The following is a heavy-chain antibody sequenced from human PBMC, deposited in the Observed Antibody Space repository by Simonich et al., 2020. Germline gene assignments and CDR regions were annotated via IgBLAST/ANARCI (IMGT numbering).Heavy chain of an antibody. CDR2: INAYNSNT. CDR3: ARASRGTWWYYYFDY. Sequence: QVQLVQSGAEVKKPGASVKVSCKASGYTFTSYGISWVRQAPGQGLEGMGWINAYNSNTTSAKKLQGRVTMTTDTATSTAYMELRSLRSDDTAVYYCARASRGTWWYYYFDYWGQGTLVTVSS. D-gene: IGHD2-15*01. V-gene: IGHV1-18*01. CDR1: GYTFTSYG. J-gene: IGHJ4*02.